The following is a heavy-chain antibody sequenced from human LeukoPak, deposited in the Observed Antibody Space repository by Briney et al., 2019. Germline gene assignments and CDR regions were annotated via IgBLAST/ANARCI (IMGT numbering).Heavy chain of an antibody. J-gene: IGHJ6*03. V-gene: IGHV4-59*12. D-gene: IGHD3-22*01. CDR3: ARGSPYYYDSSYYYYMDV. CDR2: IYYSGST. CDR1: GGSISSYY. Sequence: SETLSLTCTVSGGSISSYYWSWIRQPPGKGLEWIGYIYYSGSTYYNPSLKSRVTMSVDTSKNRFSLKLSSVTAADTAVYYCARGSPYYYDSSYYYYMDVWGKGTTVTVSS.